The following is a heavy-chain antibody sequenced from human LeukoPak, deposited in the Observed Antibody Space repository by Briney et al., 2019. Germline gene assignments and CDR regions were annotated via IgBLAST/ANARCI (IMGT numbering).Heavy chain of an antibody. CDR3: ARVELWTVFDY. J-gene: IGHJ4*02. CDR2: INHSGST. Sequence: SETLSLTCAVYGGSFSGYYWSWIRQPLGKGLEWIGEINHSGSTNYNPSLKSRVTISVDTSKNQFSLKLSSVTAADTAVYYCARVELWTVFDYWGQGTLVAVSS. V-gene: IGHV4-34*01. CDR1: GGSFSGYY. D-gene: IGHD5-18*01.